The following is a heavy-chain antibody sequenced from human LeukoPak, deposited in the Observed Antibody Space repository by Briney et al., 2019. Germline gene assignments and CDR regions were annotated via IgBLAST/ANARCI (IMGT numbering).Heavy chain of an antibody. D-gene: IGHD6-19*01. CDR2: IYYSGSGST. Sequence: SETLSLTCTVSGGSISSYYWSWIRQPPRKGLEWIGYIYYSGSGSTNYNPSLKSRVSISVDTSKNHFSLKLSSVTAADTAVYYCARGVRPWLVFDYWGQGTLVTVSS. V-gene: IGHV4-59*08. CDR3: ARGVRPWLVFDY. J-gene: IGHJ4*02. CDR1: GGSISSYY.